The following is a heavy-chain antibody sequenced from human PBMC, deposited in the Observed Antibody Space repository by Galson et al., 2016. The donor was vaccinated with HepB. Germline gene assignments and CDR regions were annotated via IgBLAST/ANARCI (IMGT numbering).Heavy chain of an antibody. V-gene: IGHV3-7*04. D-gene: IGHD1-7*01. J-gene: IGHJ4*02. CDR3: ARYPVGTTRALDY. Sequence: SLRLSCAASGFTSSSYWMTWVRQAPGKGLEWVASINQDGRANYYVDSLRGRFTISRDNAKNSLYLQMNSLRAEDTAVYYCARYPVGTTRALDYWGQGTLVTVSS. CDR1: GFTSSSYW. CDR2: INQDGRAN.